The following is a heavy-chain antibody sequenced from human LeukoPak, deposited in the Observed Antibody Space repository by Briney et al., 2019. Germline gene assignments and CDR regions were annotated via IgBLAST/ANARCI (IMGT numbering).Heavy chain of an antibody. D-gene: IGHD2-2*01. CDR3: TRHCSSTSCSPGYYMDV. Sequence: PGGSLRLSCAASGFTFSSYSMNWVRQASGKGLEWVGRIRSKANSYATAYAASVKGRFTISRDDSKNTAYLQMNSLKTEDTAVYYCTRHCSSTSCSPGYYMDVWGKGTTVTVSS. J-gene: IGHJ6*03. CDR1: GFTFSSYS. V-gene: IGHV3-73*01. CDR2: IRSKANSYAT.